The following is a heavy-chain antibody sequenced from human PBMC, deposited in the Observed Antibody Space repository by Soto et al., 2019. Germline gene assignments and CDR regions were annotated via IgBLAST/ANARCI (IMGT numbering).Heavy chain of an antibody. J-gene: IGHJ5*02. CDR1: GTTFSRYV. Sequence: PGGSLRLSCVISGTTFSRYVWSWVRQAPGKGLEWVSGISDSSGSTYYADSVRGRFTISRDSSKNTFYLQMNSLRAEDTAVYYCAVLPTGFPNWFDPWGHGTLVTVSS. D-gene: IGHD3-9*01. CDR2: ISDSSGST. V-gene: IGHV3-23*01. CDR3: AVLPTGFPNWFDP.